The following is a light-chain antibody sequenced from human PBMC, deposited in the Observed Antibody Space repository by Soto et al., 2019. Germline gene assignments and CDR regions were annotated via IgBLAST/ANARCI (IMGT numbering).Light chain of an antibody. V-gene: IGKV3-15*01. Sequence: EIVLTQSPATLSVSPGDRATLSCRASQTINSALAWYQQKPGQAPRLLIYGASTRATAIADRFSASGSGTDFTLTISSLQSEDSAVYYCQQYHYWWTFGQGTKVELK. CDR2: GAS. J-gene: IGKJ1*01. CDR1: QTINSA. CDR3: QQYHYWWT.